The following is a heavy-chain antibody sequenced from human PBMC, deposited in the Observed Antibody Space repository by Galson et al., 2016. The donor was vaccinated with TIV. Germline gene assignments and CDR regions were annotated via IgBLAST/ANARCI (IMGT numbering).Heavy chain of an antibody. V-gene: IGHV3-23*01. CDR3: ANRRNYGGDALES. J-gene: IGHJ3*02. D-gene: IGHD4-23*01. Sequence: SLRLSCAASGFTFNNNAMSWVHQAPGRGLEWISTVNPTGGDAYYADSLKGRFTISRDDSRNTLFLQMRSLRVEDKASYYCANRRNYGGDALESWGQGKMVTVSS. CDR1: GFTFNNNA. CDR2: VNPTGGDA.